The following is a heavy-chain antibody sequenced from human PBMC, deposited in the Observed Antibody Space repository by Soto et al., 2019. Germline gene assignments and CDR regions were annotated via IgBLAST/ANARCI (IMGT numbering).Heavy chain of an antibody. V-gene: IGHV4-39*01. D-gene: IGHD3-16*02. CDR3: ARHSTREYDYVWGSYRQFDY. Sequence: PSETLSLTCTVSGGSISSSSYYWGWIRQPPGKGLEWIGSIYYSGSTYYNPSLKSRVTISVDTSKNQFSLKLSSVTAADTAVCYCARHSTREYDYVWGSYRQFDYWGQGTLVTVSS. CDR1: GGSISSSSYY. CDR2: IYYSGST. J-gene: IGHJ4*02.